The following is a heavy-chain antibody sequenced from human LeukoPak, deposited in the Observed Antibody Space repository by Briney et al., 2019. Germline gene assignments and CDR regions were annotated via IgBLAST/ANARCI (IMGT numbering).Heavy chain of an antibody. CDR3: ARDRAWNYFDY. CDR1: GFTFSRHG. D-gene: IGHD3-3*01. Sequence: GGSLRLSCAPSGFTFSRHGMHWVRQAPGKGLEWVAIISNDGSRKYYAHSVEGRFTISRDNSKNTLYLQMDSLRAEDAAVYYCARDRAWNYFDYWGQGTLVTVSS. V-gene: IGHV3-30*03. CDR2: ISNDGSRK. J-gene: IGHJ4*02.